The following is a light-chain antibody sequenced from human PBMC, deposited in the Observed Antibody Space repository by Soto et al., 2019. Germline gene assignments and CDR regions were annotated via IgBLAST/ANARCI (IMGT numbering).Light chain of an antibody. CDR2: AAS. V-gene: IGKV1-9*01. CDR3: QHLNTYPLT. J-gene: IGKJ4*01. CDR1: QDISSF. Sequence: DIQLTQSPSFLSASVGDRVTITCRASQDISSFLAWYQQKPGKAPNLLISAASTLRTGVPSRFSGSGSGTEFTLTISSLQPEDFATYYCQHLNTYPLTFGGGTKVEI.